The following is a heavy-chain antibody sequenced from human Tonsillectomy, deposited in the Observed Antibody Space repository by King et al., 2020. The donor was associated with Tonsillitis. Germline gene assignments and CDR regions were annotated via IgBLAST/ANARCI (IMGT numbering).Heavy chain of an antibody. J-gene: IGHJ4*02. CDR3: ARGGFYYDSSGPPPY. V-gene: IGHV1-2*02. CDR1: VYTFTGYY. D-gene: IGHD3-22*01. CDR2: INPNSGGT. Sequence: AQLVQSGAEVKKPGASVKVSCKASVYTFTGYYIHWVRQAPGQGLEWMGWINPNSGGTNYAQKFQGRVTVTRDTSITTAYLELSSLRFDDTAVYYCARGGFYYDSSGPPPYWGQGTLVTVSS.